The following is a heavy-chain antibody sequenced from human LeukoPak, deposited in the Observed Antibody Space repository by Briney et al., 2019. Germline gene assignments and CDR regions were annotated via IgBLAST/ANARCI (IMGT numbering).Heavy chain of an antibody. Sequence: GGSLRLSCAASGFTFSSYSMNWVRQAPGKGLEWVSYISSSSSTIYYADSVKGRFTISRDNAKNSLYLQMNSLRAEDTAVYYCARMYTYYYDTSGFYYWDYWGQGALVTVSS. D-gene: IGHD3-22*01. J-gene: IGHJ4*02. V-gene: IGHV3-48*04. CDR1: GFTFSSYS. CDR2: ISSSSSTI. CDR3: ARMYTYYYDTSGFYYWDY.